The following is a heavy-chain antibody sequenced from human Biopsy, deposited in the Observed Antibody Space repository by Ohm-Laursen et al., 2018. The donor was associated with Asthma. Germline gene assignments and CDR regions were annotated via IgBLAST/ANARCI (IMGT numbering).Heavy chain of an antibody. CDR1: GFDFSDYT. V-gene: IGHV3-21*01. D-gene: IGHD3-10*01. J-gene: IGHJ4*01. CDR2: ISSLSRYK. CDR3: ARDFTIGSGSPFHF. Sequence: GSLRLSCAASGFDFSDYTMNWVRQAPGKGLEWVSSISSLSRYKYYSDSLRGRVTISRDNAKSSLHPQMSSLRAEDTAVYFCARDFTIGSGSPFHFWGPGTLVTVSS.